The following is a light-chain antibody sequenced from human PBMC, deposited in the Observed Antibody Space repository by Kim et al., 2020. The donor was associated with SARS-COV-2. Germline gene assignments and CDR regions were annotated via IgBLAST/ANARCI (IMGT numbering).Light chain of an antibody. CDR2: AAS. CDR1: QSISSY. V-gene: IGKV1-39*01. J-gene: IGKJ4*01. Sequence: SASVRDRITITCRASQSISSYLNLYQQKPGNAPKLLIYAASSLQSGVPSRFSGSGSGTDFTLTISSLQPEDFATYYCQQSYSTLTFGGGTKVDIK. CDR3: QQSYSTLT.